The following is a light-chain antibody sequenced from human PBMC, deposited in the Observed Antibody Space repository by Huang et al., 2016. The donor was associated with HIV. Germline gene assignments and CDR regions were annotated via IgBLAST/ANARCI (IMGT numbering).Light chain of an antibody. J-gene: IGKJ1*01. CDR2: GSS. CDR3: QQYNEWPPWT. CDR1: QSVVTN. V-gene: IGKV3-15*01. Sequence: EIVMTQSPATLSVSPGERVTLSCRASQSVVTNWAWYQQSPGHPPKLIIYGSSTRAPSNPDRFSCRGAGTEVTLTFSSLYSEDCAICYCQQYNEWPPWTFGQGTKVEIK.